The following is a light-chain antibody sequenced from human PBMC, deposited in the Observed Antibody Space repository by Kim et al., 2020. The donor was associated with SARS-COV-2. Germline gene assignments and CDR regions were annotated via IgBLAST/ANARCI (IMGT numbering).Light chain of an antibody. Sequence: ALGQTVRITCPGDRLRSYYASWYQQKPGQAPVLVIYNNNTRPSGFPDRFSGSTSGDTASLTITGAHADDEADYYCNSRDSSGNRLVFGGGTQLTVL. CDR1: RLRSYY. V-gene: IGLV3-19*01. J-gene: IGLJ3*02. CDR3: NSRDSSGNRLV. CDR2: NNN.